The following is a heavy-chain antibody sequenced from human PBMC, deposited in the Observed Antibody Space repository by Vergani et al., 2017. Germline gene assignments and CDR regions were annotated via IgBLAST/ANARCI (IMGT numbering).Heavy chain of an antibody. CDR2: IYYSGST. V-gene: IGHV4-61*10. CDR3: ARENFGLTNYYYGMDV. CDR1: GGSISSGSYY. Sequence: QVQLQESGPGLVKPSQTLSLTCTVSGGSISSGSYYWSWIRQPAGKGLEWIGYIYYSGSTNYNPSLKSRVTISVDTSKNQFSLKLSSVTAADTAVYYCARENFGLTNYYYGMDVWGQGTTVTVSS. J-gene: IGHJ6*02. D-gene: IGHD3-3*01.